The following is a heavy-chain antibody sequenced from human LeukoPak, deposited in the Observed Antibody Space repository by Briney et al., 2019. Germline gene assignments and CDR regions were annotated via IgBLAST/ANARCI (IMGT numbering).Heavy chain of an antibody. CDR3: ARDATKNYGMDV. CDR2: ISAYYGNT. CDR1: GYTFISYG. J-gene: IGHJ6*02. Sequence: ASVKVSCKASGYTFISYGIDWVRQAPGQGLEWMGWISAYYGNTNYAQKLQGRVTMTTDTSTSTAYMELRSLRSDDTAVYYCARDATKNYGMDVWGQGTTVTVSS. D-gene: IGHD1-1*01. V-gene: IGHV1-18*01.